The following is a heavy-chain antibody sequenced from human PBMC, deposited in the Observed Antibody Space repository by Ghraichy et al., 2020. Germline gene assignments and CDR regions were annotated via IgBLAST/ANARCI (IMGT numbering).Heavy chain of an antibody. Sequence: ASVKVSCKASGYTFTTYGISWVRQAPGQGLEWMGWISAYNGNTKYAQRLQDRVTLTTDTSTTTAYMELRSLRSDDTAVYYCARGIVVVPAPNWFDPWGQGTLVTDSS. V-gene: IGHV1-18*01. CDR1: GYTFTTYG. J-gene: IGHJ5*02. CDR3: ARGIVVVPAPNWFDP. CDR2: ISAYNGNT. D-gene: IGHD2-2*01.